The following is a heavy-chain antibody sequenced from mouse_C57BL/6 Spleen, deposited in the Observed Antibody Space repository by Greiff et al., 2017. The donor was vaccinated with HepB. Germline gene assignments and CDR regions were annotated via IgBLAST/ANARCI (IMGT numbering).Heavy chain of an antibody. Sequence: EVKLVESGGGLVQPGGSLKLSCAASGFTFSDYGMAWVRQAPRKGPEWVAFISNLAYSIYYADTVTGRFTISRENAKNTLYLEMSSLRSEDTAMYYCARQEVYSNPYAMDYWGQGTSVTVSS. D-gene: IGHD2-5*01. CDR3: ARQEVYSNPYAMDY. V-gene: IGHV5-15*01. CDR1: GFTFSDYG. CDR2: ISNLAYSI. J-gene: IGHJ4*01.